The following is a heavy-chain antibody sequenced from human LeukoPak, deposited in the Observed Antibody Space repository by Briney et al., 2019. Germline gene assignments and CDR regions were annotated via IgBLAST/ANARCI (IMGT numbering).Heavy chain of an antibody. CDR2: ISGSGGST. V-gene: IGHV3-23*01. D-gene: IGHD6-19*01. Sequence: GGSLRLSCAASGFTFSSYAMSWVRQAPGKGLEWVSAISGSGGSTYYADSVKGRFTISRDNSKNTLYLQMNSLRAEDTAVYYCARVVLAVAGSYCDYGRKGTLVSVST. J-gene: IGHJ4*02. CDR1: GFTFSSYA. CDR3: ARVVLAVAGSYCDY.